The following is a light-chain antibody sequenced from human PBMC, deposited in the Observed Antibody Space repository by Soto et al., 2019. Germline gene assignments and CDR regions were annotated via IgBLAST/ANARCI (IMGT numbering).Light chain of an antibody. CDR3: QQYYSAPWT. V-gene: IGKV4-1*01. J-gene: IGKJ1*01. Sequence: IVVTQSPDFLSVSLGERATINCKSSRNVLYTSNTKNYLVWYQQKPGQPPKLLIYWASTRESGVPDRFSGSGSGTDFTLTISSLQAEDVAVYYCQQYYSAPWTFGQGTKVDIK. CDR2: WAS. CDR1: RNVLYTSNTKNY.